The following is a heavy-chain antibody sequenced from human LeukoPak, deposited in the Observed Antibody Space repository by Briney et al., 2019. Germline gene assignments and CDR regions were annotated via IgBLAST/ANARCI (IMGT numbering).Heavy chain of an antibody. CDR3: ARVDIVVVVAATIGSIAFDI. CDR1: GYTFTSYG. V-gene: IGHV1-18*04. CDR2: ISAYNGNT. Sequence: GASVKVSCKASGYTFTSYGISWVRQAPGQGLEWMGWISAYNGNTNYAQKLQGRVTMTTDTSTSTAYMELRSLRSDDTAVYYCARVDIVVVVAATIGSIAFDIRGQGTMVTVPS. D-gene: IGHD2-15*01. J-gene: IGHJ3*02.